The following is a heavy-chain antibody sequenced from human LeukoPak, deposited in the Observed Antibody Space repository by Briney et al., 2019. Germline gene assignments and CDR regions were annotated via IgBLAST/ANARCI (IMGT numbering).Heavy chain of an antibody. CDR1: GYSISSGYY. D-gene: IGHD5-18*01. CDR2: IYTSGST. Sequence: SETLSLTCAVSGYSISSGYYWGWIRQPAGKGLEWIGRIYTSGSTNYNPSLKSRVTISVDTSKNQFSLKLSSVTAADTAVYYCARDRVDTAMEGAFDIWGQGTMVTVSS. CDR3: ARDRVDTAMEGAFDI. J-gene: IGHJ3*02. V-gene: IGHV4-61*02.